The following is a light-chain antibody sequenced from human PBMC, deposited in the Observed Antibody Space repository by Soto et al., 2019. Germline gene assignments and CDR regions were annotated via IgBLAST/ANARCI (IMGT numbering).Light chain of an antibody. V-gene: IGLV2-14*01. CDR1: SSDVGIYNH. Sequence: SVLAQPASVSGSPGQSITISCTGTSSDVGIYNHVSWYQQHPGKAPKLVIYDVSNRPSGVSNRFSGSKSGNTASLTISGLQPADEADYYCNSYTASSTYVFGTGTKVTVL. CDR2: DVS. CDR3: NSYTASSTYV. J-gene: IGLJ1*01.